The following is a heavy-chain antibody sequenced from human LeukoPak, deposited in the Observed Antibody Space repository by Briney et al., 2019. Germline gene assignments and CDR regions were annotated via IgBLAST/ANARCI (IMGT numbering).Heavy chain of an antibody. V-gene: IGHV4-59*01. CDR2: VYYSGST. CDR1: GGSISSYF. D-gene: IGHD6-6*01. CDR3: ARFGTSSSRFFDQ. J-gene: IGHJ4*02. Sequence: SETLSLTCTVSGGSISSYFWSWIRQPPGKGLEWIGYVYYSGSTNYNPSLKSRVTISVDTSKKQFSLKLSSATAADTAVYYCARFGTSSSRFFDQWGQGTLVTVSS.